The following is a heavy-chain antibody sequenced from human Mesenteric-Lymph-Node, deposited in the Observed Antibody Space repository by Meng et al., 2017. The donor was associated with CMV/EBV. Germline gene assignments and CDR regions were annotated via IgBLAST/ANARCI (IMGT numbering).Heavy chain of an antibody. CDR3: ARERYYYDWGSPYGMDV. J-gene: IGHJ6*02. CDR1: GFTFSSYA. CDR2: IYSGAAT. Sequence: GESLKISCVASGFTFSSYAMNWVRQAPGKGLEWVSVIYSGAATYYADSVKGRFTISRDNSKNTLYLQMNSLRAEDTAVYYCARERYYYDWGSPYGMDVWGQGTTVTVSS. V-gene: IGHV3-53*01. D-gene: IGHD3-10*02.